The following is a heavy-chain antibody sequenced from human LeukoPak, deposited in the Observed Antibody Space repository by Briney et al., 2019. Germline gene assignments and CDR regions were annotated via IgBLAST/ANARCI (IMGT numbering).Heavy chain of an antibody. V-gene: IGHV3-23*01. CDR3: AKGGGSSCYSPSDY. Sequence: GGSLRLSCAASGFTFSSYAMSWVRQAPGKGLEWVSATSGSGTDTFYANSVKGRFTISRDNPKNTLYLQMNSLRAEDTAVYYCAKGGGSSCYSPSDYWGQGTLVTVSS. CDR2: TSGSGTDT. D-gene: IGHD2-15*01. J-gene: IGHJ4*02. CDR1: GFTFSSYA.